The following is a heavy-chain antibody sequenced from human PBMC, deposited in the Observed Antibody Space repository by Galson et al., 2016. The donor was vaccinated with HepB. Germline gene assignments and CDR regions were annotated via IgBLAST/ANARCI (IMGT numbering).Heavy chain of an antibody. V-gene: IGHV3-21*01. CDR1: GFSFTSYS. J-gene: IGHJ4*02. CDR3: VRAFHDTSGHYWVNLDY. D-gene: IGHD3-22*01. CDR2: ISTTSTYI. Sequence: SLRLSCAASGFSFTSYSMNWVRQAPGKGLEWVSFISTTSTYIYYAASVTGRFTTSRDNAESSLYLQMNSLRAEDTAVYYCVRAFHDTSGHYWVNLDYWGQGALVTVSS.